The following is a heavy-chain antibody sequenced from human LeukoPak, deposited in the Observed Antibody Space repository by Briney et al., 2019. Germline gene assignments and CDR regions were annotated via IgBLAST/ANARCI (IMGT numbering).Heavy chain of an antibody. CDR2: ISSSSSYI. Sequence: GGSLRLSCAASGFTFSSYSMNWVRQAPGKGLEWVSSISSSSSYIYYADSVKGRFTISRDNAKNSLYLQMNSLRAEDKDVYYCARLGIDCSSSSCFDFDYWGQGTLVTVSS. CDR1: GFTFSSYS. V-gene: IGHV3-21*01. J-gene: IGHJ4*02. D-gene: IGHD2-2*01. CDR3: ARLGIDCSSSSCFDFDY.